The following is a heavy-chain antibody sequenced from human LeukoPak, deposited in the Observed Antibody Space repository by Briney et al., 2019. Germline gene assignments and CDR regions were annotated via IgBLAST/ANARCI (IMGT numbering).Heavy chain of an antibody. CDR1: GFTFSNYY. V-gene: IGHV3-11*05. Sequence: PGGSLRLSCAASGFTFSNYYMTWIRQAPGKGLEWVSSISTTSSYTKYADSVKGRFTISRDNAKNSLYLQMNSLRAEDTAVYYCARGSSAWSLDSWGQGTLVTVSS. CDR2: ISTTSSYT. CDR3: ARGSSAWSLDS. J-gene: IGHJ4*02. D-gene: IGHD6-19*01.